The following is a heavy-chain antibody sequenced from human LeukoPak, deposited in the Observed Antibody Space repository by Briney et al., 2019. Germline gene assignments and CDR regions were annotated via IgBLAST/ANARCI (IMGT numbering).Heavy chain of an antibody. CDR1: GYSFSSYG. CDR3: TRDLGLFPILEWLHHDAFDI. Sequence: ASVKVSCKASGYSFSSYGISWVRQAPGQGLEWMGWSSAYNGNTHYSQKLQGRVTMTTDTSTSTAYMELRSLRSDDTAVYYCTRDLGLFPILEWLHHDAFDIWGQGTMVIVSS. V-gene: IGHV1-18*01. CDR2: SSAYNGNT. D-gene: IGHD3-3*01. J-gene: IGHJ3*02.